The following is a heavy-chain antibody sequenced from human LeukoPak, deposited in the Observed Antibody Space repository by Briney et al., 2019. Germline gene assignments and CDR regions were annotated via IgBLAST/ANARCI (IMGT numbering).Heavy chain of an antibody. V-gene: IGHV3-23*01. CDR2: ISGSGGST. CDR3: ARELGITIFGVVTRPFDY. J-gene: IGHJ4*02. CDR1: GFTFSSYA. Sequence: GGSLRLSCAASGFTFSSYAMSWVRQAPGKGLEWVSAISGSGGSTYYTDSVKGRFTISRDNSKNTLYLQMNSLRAEDTAVYYCARELGITIFGVVTRPFDYWGQGTLVTVSS. D-gene: IGHD3-3*01.